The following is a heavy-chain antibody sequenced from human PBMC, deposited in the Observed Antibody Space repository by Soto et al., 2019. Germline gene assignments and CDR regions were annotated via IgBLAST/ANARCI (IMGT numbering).Heavy chain of an antibody. CDR3: ARGSDGDYEENWFDP. Sequence: GGSLRLSCAASGFTFSSYAMHWVRQAPGKGLEYVSAISSNGGSTYYANSVKGRFTISRDNSKNTLYLQMGSLRAEDMAVYYCARGSDGDYEENWFDPWGQGTLVTVSS. V-gene: IGHV3-64*01. CDR1: GFTFSSYA. D-gene: IGHD4-17*01. J-gene: IGHJ5*02. CDR2: ISSNGGST.